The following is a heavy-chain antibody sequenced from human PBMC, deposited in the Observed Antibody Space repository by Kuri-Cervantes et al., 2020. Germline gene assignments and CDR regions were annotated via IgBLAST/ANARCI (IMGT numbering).Heavy chain of an antibody. CDR3: AGSYGDYLDPSSWGAFDT. CDR2: ISAYNGNT. Sequence: ASVKVSCKASGYTFTSYGISWVRQAPGQGLEWMGWISAYNGNTNYAQKLQGRVTMTTDTSTSTAYMELRSLRSDDTAVYYCAGSYGDYLDPSSWGAFDTWGQGTMVTVSS. CDR1: GYTFTSYG. D-gene: IGHD4-17*01. V-gene: IGHV1-18*01. J-gene: IGHJ3*02.